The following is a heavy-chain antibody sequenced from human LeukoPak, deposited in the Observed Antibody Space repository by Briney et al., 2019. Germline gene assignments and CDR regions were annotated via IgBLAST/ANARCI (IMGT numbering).Heavy chain of an antibody. D-gene: IGHD5-18*01. Sequence: ASVKVSCKVSGYTLAESSMHWVRQALGKGLEWMGGFDPEDGETIYAQKFQGRVTMTEDTSTDTAYMELSSLRSEDTAAYYCATDTAMVKAPGYWGQGTLVTVSS. CDR1: GYTLAESS. V-gene: IGHV1-24*01. CDR2: FDPEDGET. J-gene: IGHJ4*02. CDR3: ATDTAMVKAPGY.